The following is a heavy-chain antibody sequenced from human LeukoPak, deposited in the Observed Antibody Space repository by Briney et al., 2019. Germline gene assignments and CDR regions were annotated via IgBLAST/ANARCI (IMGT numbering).Heavy chain of an antibody. V-gene: IGHV3-30*03. J-gene: IGHJ6*04. CDR2: ISSDGSNK. CDR1: GFTFSSYW. Sequence: GGSLRLSCAASGFTFSSYWMIWVRQAPGKGLEWVAVISSDGSNKYYADSVKGRFTFSRDNSKNTLYLQMTSLRAEDTAVYYCARVNFAAAAMDVWGKGTTVTVSS. CDR3: ARVNFAAAAMDV. D-gene: IGHD6-13*01.